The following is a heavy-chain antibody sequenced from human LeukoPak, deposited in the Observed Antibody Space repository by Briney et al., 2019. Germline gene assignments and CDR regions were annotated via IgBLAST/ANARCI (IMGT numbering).Heavy chain of an antibody. CDR1: GFSFGSYS. V-gene: IGHV3-48*01. J-gene: IGHJ4*02. D-gene: IGHD5-12*01. Sequence: GGSLRLSCAASGFSFGSYSMNWVRQAPGKGLEWVSFITTSSTTKYYADSVKGRFTISRDNAENSLYLQMNSLRAEDTAVYYCARVRSGYHSDYWGQGTLVTVSS. CDR2: ITTSSTTK. CDR3: ARVRSGYHSDY.